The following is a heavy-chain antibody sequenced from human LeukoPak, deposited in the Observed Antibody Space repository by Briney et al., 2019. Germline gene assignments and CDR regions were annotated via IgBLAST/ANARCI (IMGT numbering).Heavy chain of an antibody. D-gene: IGHD5-18*01. CDR2: INSDGSST. Sequence: GGSLRLSCAASGFTFSSYWMHWVRQAPGKGLVWVSRINSDGSSTSYADSVKGRFTISRDNVKNTLYLQMNSLRAEDTAVYYCARGKKLSRAIDYWGQGTLATVSS. CDR1: GFTFSSYW. CDR3: ARGKKLSRAIDY. J-gene: IGHJ4*02. V-gene: IGHV3-74*01.